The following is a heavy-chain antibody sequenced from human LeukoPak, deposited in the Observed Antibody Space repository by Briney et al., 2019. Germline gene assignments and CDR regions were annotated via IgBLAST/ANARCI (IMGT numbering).Heavy chain of an antibody. D-gene: IGHD6-19*01. CDR1: GFTFSSYD. CDR2: ISSSGSTI. CDR3: ARVGIAVAGSFDC. Sequence: PGGSLRLSCAASGFTFSSYDMNWVRQAPGKGLEWVSYISSSGSTIYYADSVKGRFTISRDNAKNSLYLQMNSLRAEDTAVYYCARVGIAVAGSFDCGGQGTLVTASS. J-gene: IGHJ4*02. V-gene: IGHV3-48*03.